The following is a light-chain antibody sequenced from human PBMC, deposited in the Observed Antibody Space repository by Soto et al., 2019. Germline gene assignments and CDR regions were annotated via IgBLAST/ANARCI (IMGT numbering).Light chain of an antibody. CDR1: QGIRND. CDR3: LQDYNSWT. V-gene: IGKV1-6*01. J-gene: IGKJ1*01. CDR2: AAS. Sequence: AIQMTQSPSSLSASVGDRFTITCRASQGIRNDLGWYQQKPGKAPKLLIYAASSLQSGVPSRLSGSGSGTDFTLTISSLQPEDFPTYYCLQDYNSWTFGQGTKVDIK.